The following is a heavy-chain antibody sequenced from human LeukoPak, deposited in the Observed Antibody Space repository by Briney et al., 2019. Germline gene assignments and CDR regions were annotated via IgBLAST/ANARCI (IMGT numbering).Heavy chain of an antibody. J-gene: IGHJ2*01. Sequence: GSLRLSCAASGFTFSNAWMSWVRQAPGKGLEWIGRIKSNSNGATTDYAAPVKGRFTISRDDSKKTLYLEMNSLKTEDTAVYYCSTGSSGWYNWYFDLWGRGSLVSVSS. CDR1: GFTFSNAW. V-gene: IGHV3-15*01. CDR3: STGSSGWYNWYFDL. CDR2: IKSNSNGATT. D-gene: IGHD6-19*01.